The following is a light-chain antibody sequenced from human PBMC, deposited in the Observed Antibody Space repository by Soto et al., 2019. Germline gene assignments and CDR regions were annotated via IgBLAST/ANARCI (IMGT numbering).Light chain of an antibody. Sequence: QSALTQPASVSGSPGQSITISCTGTSSDVGAYNFVSWHQQHPGKAPKLMIYNVYDRPSGISYRFSGSKSGNTGSLTISGLQGEDEADYYCSAYSVSRTYVFGTRTKLTVL. CDR2: NVY. CDR1: SSDVGAYNF. J-gene: IGLJ1*01. CDR3: SAYSVSRTYV. V-gene: IGLV2-14*03.